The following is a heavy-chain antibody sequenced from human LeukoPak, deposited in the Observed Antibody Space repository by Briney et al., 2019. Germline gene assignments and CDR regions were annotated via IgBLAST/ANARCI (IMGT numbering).Heavy chain of an antibody. CDR2: ISYDGSNK. J-gene: IGHJ5*02. Sequence: GGSLRLSCAASGFTFSSYAMHWVRQAPGKGLEWVAVISYDGSNKYYADSVKGRFTISRDNSKNTLYLQMNSLRAEDTAVYYCARDLLPLGAARFPQFDPWGQGTLVTVSS. D-gene: IGHD6-6*01. CDR1: GFTFSSYA. V-gene: IGHV3-30*01. CDR3: ARDLLPLGAARFPQFDP.